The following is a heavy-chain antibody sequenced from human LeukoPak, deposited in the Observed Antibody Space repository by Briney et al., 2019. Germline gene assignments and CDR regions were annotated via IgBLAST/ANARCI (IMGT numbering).Heavy chain of an antibody. CDR2: ISYDGSNK. CDR1: GFTFSSYA. J-gene: IGHJ6*02. Sequence: GGSLRLSCAASGFTFSSYAMHWVRQAPGKGLEWVAVISYDGSNKYYADSVKGRFTISRDNSKNTLYLQMNSLRAEDTAVYYCAKVLQLELRTYYGMDVWGQGTTVTVSS. D-gene: IGHD1-7*01. V-gene: IGHV3-30*04. CDR3: AKVLQLELRTYYGMDV.